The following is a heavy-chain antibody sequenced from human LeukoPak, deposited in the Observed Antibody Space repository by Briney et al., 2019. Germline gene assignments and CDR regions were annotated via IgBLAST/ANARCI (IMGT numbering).Heavy chain of an antibody. D-gene: IGHD3-22*01. V-gene: IGHV3-23*01. Sequence: GGSLRLSCAASGFTFNNYAMSWVRQAPGKGLEWVSAISGSDGGTYYADSVKGRFTISRDNAKNSLYLQMNSLRAEDTAVYYCASGFDSRFFDKWGQGTLVTVSS. CDR1: GFTFNNYA. CDR2: ISGSDGGT. CDR3: ASGFDSRFFDK. J-gene: IGHJ4*02.